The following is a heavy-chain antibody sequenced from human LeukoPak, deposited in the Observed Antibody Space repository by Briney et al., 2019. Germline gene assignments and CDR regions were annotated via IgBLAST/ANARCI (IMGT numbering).Heavy chain of an antibody. CDR3: AKGYGDYYYYGMYV. CDR1: GFTFDDYA. D-gene: IGHD4-17*01. Sequence: GRSLRLSCAASGFTFDDYAMHWVRQAPGKGLEWVSGISWNSGSIGYADSVKGRFTISRDNAKNSLYPQMNSLRAEDTALYYCAKGYGDYYYYGMYVWGQGTTVTVSS. J-gene: IGHJ6*02. V-gene: IGHV3-9*01. CDR2: ISWNSGSI.